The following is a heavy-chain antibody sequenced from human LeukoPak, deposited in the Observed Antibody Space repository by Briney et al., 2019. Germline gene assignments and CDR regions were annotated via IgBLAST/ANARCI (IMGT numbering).Heavy chain of an antibody. V-gene: IGHV1-3*01. CDR1: GGTFSSYA. CDR3: ARIQLWDYYYGMDV. CDR2: INAGNGNT. D-gene: IGHD5-18*01. Sequence: ASVKVSCKASGGTFSSYAISWVRQAPGQRLEWMGWINAGNGNTKYSQKFQGRVTITRDTSASTAYMELSSLRSEDTAVYYCARIQLWDYYYGMDVWGQGTTVTVSS. J-gene: IGHJ6*02.